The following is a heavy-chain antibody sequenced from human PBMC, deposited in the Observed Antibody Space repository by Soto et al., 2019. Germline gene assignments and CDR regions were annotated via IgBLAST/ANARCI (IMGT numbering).Heavy chain of an antibody. V-gene: IGHV5-10-1*01. CDR1: GYSFSSFW. D-gene: IGHD5-18*01. CDR3: GRVRVDKAEGWFDP. CDR2: IDPSDSYA. Sequence: AGESLKISCKVSGYSFSSFWITWVRQMPGKGLEWMGRIDPSDSYANYSPSFQGHVTFSADKSINTAYLQWSSLKASDTAMYYCGRVRVDKAEGWFDPWGQGTLVTAPQ. J-gene: IGHJ5*02.